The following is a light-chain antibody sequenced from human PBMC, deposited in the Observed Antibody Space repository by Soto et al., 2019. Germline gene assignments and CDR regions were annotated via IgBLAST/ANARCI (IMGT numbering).Light chain of an antibody. V-gene: IGKV2-30*01. J-gene: IGKJ1*01. CDR3: MQGTHWLWT. CDR1: QSLVYSAGNTY. CDR2: KVS. Sequence: DVVMTQSPLSLPVTLGQPASISCRSSQSLVYSAGNTYLYWFQQRPGQSPRRLIYKVSNRDSGVPDRFSGSGSGTDFTLKISRVEAEDVGVYYCMQGTHWLWTFGQGTKVEIK.